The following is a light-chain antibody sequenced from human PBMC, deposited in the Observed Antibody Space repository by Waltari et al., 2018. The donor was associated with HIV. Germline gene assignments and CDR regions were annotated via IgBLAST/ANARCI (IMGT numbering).Light chain of an antibody. V-gene: IGLV3-25*03. CDR3: QSADSSGTYWV. CDR1: AMPKQN. CDR2: KDN. J-gene: IGLJ3*02. Sequence: SYELTQPPSVSVSPGQPARITCSGDAMPKQNAYWYQQKPGQAPVLMIYKDNERPSGIPARFSGSSSGTTVTLTISGVQAEDEADYYCQSADSSGTYWVFGGGTKLTVL.